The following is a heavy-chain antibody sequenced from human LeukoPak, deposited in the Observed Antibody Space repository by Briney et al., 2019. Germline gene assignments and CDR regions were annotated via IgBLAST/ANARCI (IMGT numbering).Heavy chain of an antibody. V-gene: IGHV3-48*03. CDR3: ARIQRPDFWSGYLVPNWFDP. CDR2: ISSSGSTI. D-gene: IGHD3-3*01. CDR1: GFTFSSYE. J-gene: IGHJ5*02. Sequence: GGSLRLSCAASGFTFSSYEMNWVRQAPGKGLEWVSYISSSGSTIYYADSVKGRFTISRDNAKNSLYLQMNSLRAEDTAVYCCARIQRPDFWSGYLVPNWFDPWGQGTLVTVSS.